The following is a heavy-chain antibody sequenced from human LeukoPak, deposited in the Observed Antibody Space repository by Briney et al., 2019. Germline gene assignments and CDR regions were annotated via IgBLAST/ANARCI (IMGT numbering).Heavy chain of an antibody. V-gene: IGHV3-23*01. CDR2: ISGSGGTT. D-gene: IGHD6-19*01. Sequence: PGGSLRLSCAASGFTFSGYAMSWVRQAPGKGLEWVSAISGSGGTTYYADSVKGRFTISRDNSKNTLYLQMSSLRAEATAVYCCAKVRAYSSGWYVGAFDIWGQETMVTVSS. CDR1: GFTFSGYA. CDR3: AKVRAYSSGWYVGAFDI. J-gene: IGHJ3*02.